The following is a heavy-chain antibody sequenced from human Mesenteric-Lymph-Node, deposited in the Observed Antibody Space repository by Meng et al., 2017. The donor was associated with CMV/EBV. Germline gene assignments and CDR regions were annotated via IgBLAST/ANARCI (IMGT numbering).Heavy chain of an antibody. Sequence: GGSLRLSCAASGFTFSSDWMHWVRQAPGKGLEWVAVISYDGSNKYYADSVKGRFTISRDNSKNTLYLQMNSLRAEDTAVYYCARDEVVPAASYYYGMDVWGQGTTVTVSS. D-gene: IGHD2-2*01. J-gene: IGHJ6*02. CDR2: ISYDGSNK. CDR3: ARDEVVPAASYYYGMDV. CDR1: GFTFSSDW. V-gene: IGHV3-30*03.